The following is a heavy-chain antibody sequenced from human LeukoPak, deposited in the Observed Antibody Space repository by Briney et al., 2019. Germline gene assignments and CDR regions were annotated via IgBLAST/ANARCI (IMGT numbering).Heavy chain of an antibody. V-gene: IGHV1-8*01. CDR3: ASSNWDY. J-gene: IGHJ4*02. CDR1: GYTFTSFD. D-gene: IGHD7-27*01. Sequence: ASVKVSCKASGYTFTSFDINWVRQATGQGLEWMGWMNPKSGNTGYAQKFQGRVTMTRDISINTAYMELSSLRSEDTAVYYCASSNWDYWGQGTLVTVSS. CDR2: MNPKSGNT.